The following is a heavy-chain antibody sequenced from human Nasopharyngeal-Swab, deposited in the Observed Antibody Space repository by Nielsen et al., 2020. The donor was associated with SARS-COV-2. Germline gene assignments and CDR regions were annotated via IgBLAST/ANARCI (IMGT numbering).Heavy chain of an antibody. CDR3: AKRPTGSTFGD. CDR1: GFTFSSYS. V-gene: IGHV3-23*01. D-gene: IGHD3-16*01. CDR2: ISGSGGST. J-gene: IGHJ4*02. Sequence: GGSLRLSCAASGFTFSSYSMNWVRQAPGKGLEWVSAISGSGGSTYYADSVKGRFTISRDNSKNTLYLQMNSLRAEDTAVYYCAKRPTGSTFGDWGQGTLVTVSS.